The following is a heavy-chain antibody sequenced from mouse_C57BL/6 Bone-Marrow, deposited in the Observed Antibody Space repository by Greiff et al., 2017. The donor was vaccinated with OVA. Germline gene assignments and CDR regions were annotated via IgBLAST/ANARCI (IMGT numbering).Heavy chain of an antibody. D-gene: IGHD1-1*01. CDR2: IWTGGGT. CDR3: ARRYGSSPYWYFDV. V-gene: IGHV2-9-1*01. J-gene: IGHJ1*03. Sequence: QVQLKASGPGLVAPSQSLSITCTVSGFSLTSYAISWVRQPPGKGLEWLGVIWTGGGTNYNSALKSRLSISKDNSKSQVFLKMNSLQTDDTARYYCARRYGSSPYWYFDVWGTGTTVTVSS. CDR1: GFSLTSYA.